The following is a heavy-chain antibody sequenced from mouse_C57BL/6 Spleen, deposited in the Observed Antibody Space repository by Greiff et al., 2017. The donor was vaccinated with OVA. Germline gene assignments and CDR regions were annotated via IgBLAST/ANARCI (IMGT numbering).Heavy chain of an antibody. CDR2: INPKNGGT. CDR3: ARTEDSFAY. V-gene: IGHV1-22*01. J-gene: IGHJ3*01. CDR1: GYTFTDYN. Sequence: VQLKQSGPELVKPGASVKMSCKASGYTFTDYNMHWVKQSHGKSLEWIGYINPKNGGTSYNQKFKGKATLTLHKASSTAYMELRSLTSDESEVYYGARTEDSFAYWGQGTLVTVSA.